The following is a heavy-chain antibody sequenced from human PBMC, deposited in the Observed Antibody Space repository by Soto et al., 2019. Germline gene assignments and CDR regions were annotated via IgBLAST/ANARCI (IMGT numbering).Heavy chain of an antibody. CDR3: ARDPIMVVTAITPAEYFQH. CDR1: GFTFRSNT. CDR2: ISYDGSKK. V-gene: IGHV3-30-3*01. Sequence: GGSLRLSCAASGFTFRSNTLHWVRQAPGKGLEWVAVISYDGSKKYYADSVKGRFTISRDDSKNTLYLQMNSLRVEDTAVYYCARDPIMVVTAITPAEYFQHWGQGTLVTVSS. J-gene: IGHJ1*01. D-gene: IGHD2-21*02.